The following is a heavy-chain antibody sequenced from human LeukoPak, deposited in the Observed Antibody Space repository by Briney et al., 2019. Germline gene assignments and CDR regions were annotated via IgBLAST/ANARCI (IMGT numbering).Heavy chain of an antibody. V-gene: IGHV3-23*01. CDR3: AKGAGYGSGSYPYYFDY. Sequence: GGSLRLSCAASGFTFSSYAMHWVRQAPGKGLEWVSAISGSGGSTYYADSVKGRFTISRDNSKNTLYLQMNSLRAEDTAVYYCAKGAGYGSGSYPYYFDYWGQGTLVTVSS. D-gene: IGHD3-10*01. J-gene: IGHJ4*02. CDR2: ISGSGGST. CDR1: GFTFSSYA.